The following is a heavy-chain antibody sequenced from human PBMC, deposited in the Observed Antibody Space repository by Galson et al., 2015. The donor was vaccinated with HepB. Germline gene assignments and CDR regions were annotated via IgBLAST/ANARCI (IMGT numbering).Heavy chain of an antibody. CDR3: ARDLAVVSANLEEDAFDI. Sequence: SLRLSCAASGFTFSTYSMNWVRQAPGKGLEWVSSISSSSSYIYYADSVKGRFTISRDNAKNSLYLQMNSLRAEDTAVYYCARDLAVVSANLEEDAFDIWGQGTMVTVSS. CDR1: GFTFSTYS. J-gene: IGHJ3*02. V-gene: IGHV3-21*01. CDR2: ISSSSSYI. D-gene: IGHD2-15*01.